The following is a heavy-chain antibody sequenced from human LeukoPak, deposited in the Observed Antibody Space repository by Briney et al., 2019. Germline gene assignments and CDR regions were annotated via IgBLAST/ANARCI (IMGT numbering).Heavy chain of an antibody. CDR2: ISSTSYYI. Sequence: GGSLRLSCAASGFTFSTYSMNWVRQAPGRGLEWVSSISSTSYYIYYADSVKGRFTISRDNAKNSLYLQMNSLRAEGTAVYYCARDLGYYRADYWGQGTLVTVSS. CDR1: GFTFSTYS. J-gene: IGHJ4*02. CDR3: ARDLGYYRADY. V-gene: IGHV3-21*01. D-gene: IGHD1-26*01.